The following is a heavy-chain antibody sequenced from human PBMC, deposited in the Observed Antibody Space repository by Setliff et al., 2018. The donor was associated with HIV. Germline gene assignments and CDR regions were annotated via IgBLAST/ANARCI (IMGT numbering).Heavy chain of an antibody. Sequence: SETLSLTCTVSGGSISTSYWNWIRQPPGKGLEWIAYIYISGTTNYNPSLKSRVTISLDKSRNQFSLKLGSVTAADTAMYYCARGERWFGEHYFDYWGQGTLVTVSS. J-gene: IGHJ4*02. V-gene: IGHV4-4*09. CDR3: ARGERWFGEHYFDY. CDR2: IYISGTT. D-gene: IGHD3-10*01. CDR1: GGSISTSY.